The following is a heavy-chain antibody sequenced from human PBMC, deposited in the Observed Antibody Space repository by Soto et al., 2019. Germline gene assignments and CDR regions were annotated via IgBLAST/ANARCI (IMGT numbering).Heavy chain of an antibody. CDR1: GFTVSSANY. J-gene: IGHJ4*02. V-gene: IGHV3-53*01. Sequence: EVQVVESGGGLIQPGGSLRLSCVVSGFTVSSANYMSWVRQAPGKGLEWVSVIYSGGTTFYADSVKGRFTISRDKSKNTLYLQMNSLRAEDTAVYYCHGYGYWGQGTLVTVSS. CDR3: HGYGY. D-gene: IGHD5-12*01. CDR2: IYSGGTT.